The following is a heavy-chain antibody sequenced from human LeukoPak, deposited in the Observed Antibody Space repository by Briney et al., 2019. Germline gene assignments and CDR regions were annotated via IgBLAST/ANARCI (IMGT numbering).Heavy chain of an antibody. CDR3: ARDLEGSGWYGRWDY. CDR1: GYTFTRYG. CDR2: ISGYNGNT. V-gene: IGHV1-18*01. Sequence: ASVKVSCKASGYTFTRYGITWVRQAPGQRLEWMGWISGYNGNTNYAQKLQGRVTMTTDTSTSTAYMELRSLRSDDTAVYYCARDLEGSGWYGRWDYWGQGTLVIVSS. D-gene: IGHD6-19*01. J-gene: IGHJ4*02.